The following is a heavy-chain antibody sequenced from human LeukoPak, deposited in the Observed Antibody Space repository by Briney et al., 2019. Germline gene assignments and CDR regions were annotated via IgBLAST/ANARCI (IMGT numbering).Heavy chain of an antibody. CDR3: ARIIAVAGGINWFDP. CDR1: GCRFTSYW. Sequence: GEALKISCRGAGCRFTSYWIGWGRRMPGKGVGWMGIIYPGESDTRYSTSFQGQVTISADKSISTPYLQWSSLKASDTAMYYCARIIAVAGGINWFDPWGQGTLVTVSS. CDR2: IYPGESDT. D-gene: IGHD6-19*01. V-gene: IGHV5-51*01. J-gene: IGHJ5*02.